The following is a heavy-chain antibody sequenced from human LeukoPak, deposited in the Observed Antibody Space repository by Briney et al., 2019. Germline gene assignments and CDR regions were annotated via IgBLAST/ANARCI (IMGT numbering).Heavy chain of an antibody. CDR3: ARVWWTRFDP. V-gene: IGHV4-39*07. D-gene: IGHD2-21*01. CDR2: IYYSGST. Sequence: SETLSLTCTVSGGSISSSSYYWGWIRQPPGQGLEWIGSIYYSGSTYYNPSLKSRVTISVDTSKNQFSLKLSSVTAADTAVYYCARVWWTRFDPWGQGTLVTVSS. J-gene: IGHJ5*02. CDR1: GGSISSSSYY.